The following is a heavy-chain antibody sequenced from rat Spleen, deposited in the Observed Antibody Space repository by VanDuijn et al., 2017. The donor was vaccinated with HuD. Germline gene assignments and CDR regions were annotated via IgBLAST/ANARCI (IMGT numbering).Heavy chain of an antibody. V-gene: IGHV5S11*01. J-gene: IGHJ2*01. D-gene: IGHD1-2*01. CDR1: KFTFSNDP. Sequence: EVQLVESGGGLVQPGRSLKLSCAASKFTFSNDPMAWVRQAPKKGLEWVATVITSGSRTYYPDPVKGRFTISRDNAKSSLYLQMNSLKSEETATYYCARQDLYSSYTGTDYWGQGVMVTVSS. CDR2: VITSGSRT. CDR3: ARQDLYSSYTGTDY.